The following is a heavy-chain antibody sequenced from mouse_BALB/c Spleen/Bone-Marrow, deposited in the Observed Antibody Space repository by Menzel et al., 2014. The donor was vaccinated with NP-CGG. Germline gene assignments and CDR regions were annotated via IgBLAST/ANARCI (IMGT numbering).Heavy chain of an antibody. CDR3: ARSYYGRAMDY. J-gene: IGHJ4*01. CDR2: IAPGSGST. CDR1: GYTFTSYW. D-gene: IGHD1-1*01. V-gene: IGHV1S41*01. Sequence: DLVKPWASVKLSCKSSGYTFTSYWINWIKQRPGQGLEWIGRIAPGSGSTYYDEMFKGKATLTVDTSSSTAYVQLSSLSSEDSAVYFCARSYYGRAMDYCGQGTSVTVSS.